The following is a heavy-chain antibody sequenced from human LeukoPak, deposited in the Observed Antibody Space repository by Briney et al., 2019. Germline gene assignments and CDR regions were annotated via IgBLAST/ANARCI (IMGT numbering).Heavy chain of an antibody. J-gene: IGHJ4*02. D-gene: IGHD4-17*01. CDR2: ISGSGGST. V-gene: IGHV3-23*01. Sequence: GGSLRLSCAASGFTFSSYAMSWVRQAPGKGLEWVSAISGSGGSTYYADSVKGRFTISRDNSKNTLYLQMNSLRAEDTAVYYCARPYHYGDYVDYWGQGTLVTVSS. CDR1: GFTFSSYA. CDR3: ARPYHYGDYVDY.